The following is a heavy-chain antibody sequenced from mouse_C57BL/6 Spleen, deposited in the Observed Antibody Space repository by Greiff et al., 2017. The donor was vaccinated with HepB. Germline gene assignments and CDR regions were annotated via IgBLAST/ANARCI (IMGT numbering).Heavy chain of an antibody. Sequence: VQLQQPGAELVRPGSSVKLSCKASGYTFTSYWMHWVKQRPIQGLEWIGNIDPSDSETHYNQKFKDKATLTVDKSSSTAYMQLSSLTSEDSAVYYCARSQATGAMDYWGQGTSVTVSS. CDR1: GYTFTSYW. J-gene: IGHJ4*01. CDR3: ARSQATGAMDY. D-gene: IGHD3-2*02. CDR2: IDPSDSET. V-gene: IGHV1-52*01.